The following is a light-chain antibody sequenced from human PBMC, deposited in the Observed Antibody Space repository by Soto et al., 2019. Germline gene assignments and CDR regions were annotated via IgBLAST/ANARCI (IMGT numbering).Light chain of an antibody. V-gene: IGKV1-5*01. CDR1: QSISRW. J-gene: IGKJ1*01. CDR3: HQYNRYWT. CDR2: DAS. Sequence: DIQMTPSPSTLSASVGDRVTITCRASQSISRWLAWYQQKPGKAPKVLIWDASSLQRGVPSRFSGSGSGTECTLTISSRLPDDLATYYCHQYNRYWTCGQVTKVDIK.